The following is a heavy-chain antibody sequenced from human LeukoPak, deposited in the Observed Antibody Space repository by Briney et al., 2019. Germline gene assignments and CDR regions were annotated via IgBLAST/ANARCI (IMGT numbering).Heavy chain of an antibody. J-gene: IGHJ6*02. CDR3: ARGGGLDV. Sequence: GGSLRLSCAASGFIFSNYAMSWVRQAPGKGLEWVSAIDSTGAYTWYADSVKGRFTISKDSSKTILYLQMNSLRAEDAAVYFCARGGGLDVWGQGATVTVSS. V-gene: IGHV3-23*01. D-gene: IGHD3-16*01. CDR1: GFIFSNYA. CDR2: IDSTGAYT.